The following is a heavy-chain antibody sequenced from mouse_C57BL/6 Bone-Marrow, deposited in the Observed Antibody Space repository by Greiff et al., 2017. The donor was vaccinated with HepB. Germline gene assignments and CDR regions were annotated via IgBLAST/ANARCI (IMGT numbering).Heavy chain of an antibody. CDR3: AGGILELRSRYWYFDG. CDR2: INPSNGGT. D-gene: IGHD1-1*01. V-gene: IGHV1-53*01. J-gene: IGHJ1*03. CDR1: GYTFTSYW. Sequence: QVQLQQPGTELVKPGASVKLSCKASGYTFTSYWMHWVKQRPGQGLEWIGNINPSNGGTNYNEKFKSKATLTVDKSSSTAYMQLSSLTSEDAAVYYGAGGILELRSRYWYFDGWGTGTTVTASS.